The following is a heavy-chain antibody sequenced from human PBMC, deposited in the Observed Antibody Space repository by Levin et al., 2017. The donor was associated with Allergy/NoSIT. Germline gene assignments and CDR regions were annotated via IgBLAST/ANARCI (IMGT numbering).Heavy chain of an antibody. CDR2: INHSGST. CDR3: ARGPLRSRAYCSGGSCYSPHLDY. J-gene: IGHJ4*02. CDR1: GGSFSGYY. V-gene: IGHV4-34*01. D-gene: IGHD2-15*01. Sequence: SETLSLTCAVYGGSFSGYYWSWIRQPPGKGLEWIGEINHSGSTNYNPSLKSRVTISVDTSKNQFSLKLSSVTAADTAVYYCARGPLRSRAYCSGGSCYSPHLDYWGQGTLVTVSS.